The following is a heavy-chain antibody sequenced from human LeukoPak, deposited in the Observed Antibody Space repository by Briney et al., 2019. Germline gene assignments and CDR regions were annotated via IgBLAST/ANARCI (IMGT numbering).Heavy chain of an antibody. V-gene: IGHV1-2*02. Sequence: ASVKVSFKASGYTFTVYYMHWVRQAPGQGGGWMGWINPKSGGTNYAQKFQGRVTITRDTSSSTAYMELSRLRSDPTAVYYCARAKVGGVPTSFDPWGQGTLVTVSS. D-gene: IGHD3-16*01. CDR3: ARAKVGGVPTSFDP. CDR1: GYTFTVYY. CDR2: INPKSGGT. J-gene: IGHJ5*02.